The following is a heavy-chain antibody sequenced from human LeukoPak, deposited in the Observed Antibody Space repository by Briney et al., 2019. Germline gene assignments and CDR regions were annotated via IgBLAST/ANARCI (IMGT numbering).Heavy chain of an antibody. Sequence: PGRSLRLSCAASGFTFTSFPMHWVRQAPGKGLEWVAIISSDGSNEYYADSVQGRFTISRDNSKNTLYLQMNSLRSDDTATYYCASWAGGNEPVASFDYWGQGTLVTVSS. CDR3: ASWAGGNEPVASFDY. D-gene: IGHD1-14*01. V-gene: IGHV3-30*04. J-gene: IGHJ4*02. CDR1: GFTFTSFP. CDR2: ISSDGSNE.